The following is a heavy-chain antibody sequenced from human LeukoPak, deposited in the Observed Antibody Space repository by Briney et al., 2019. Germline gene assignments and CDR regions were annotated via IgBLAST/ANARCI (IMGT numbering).Heavy chain of an antibody. J-gene: IGHJ5*02. CDR3: ARGSRAARLRLNWFDP. Sequence: PSETLSLTCAVYGGSFSGYYWSWIRQPPGKGLEWIGEINHSGSTNYNPSLKSRVTISVDTSKNQSSLKLSSVTAADTAVYYCARGSRAARLRLNWFDPWGQGTLVTVSS. CDR2: INHSGST. CDR1: GGSFSGYY. D-gene: IGHD6-6*01. V-gene: IGHV4-34*01.